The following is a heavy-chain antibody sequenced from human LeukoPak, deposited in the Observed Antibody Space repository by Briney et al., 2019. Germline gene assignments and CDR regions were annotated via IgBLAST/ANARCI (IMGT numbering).Heavy chain of an antibody. CDR2: ITHSGNA. V-gene: IGHV4-34*01. CDR1: GGSFSGFY. CDR3: ARDYYEGYYHGLDV. Sequence: SETLSLTCAVYGGSFSGFYWNWIRQSPRKGLEWIGEITHSGNAYYNPSLKSRVTISIGTSKHHFSLKVNSVTAADTAVYYCARDYYEGYYHGLDVWGQGTTVIVSS. J-gene: IGHJ6*02. D-gene: IGHD3-3*01.